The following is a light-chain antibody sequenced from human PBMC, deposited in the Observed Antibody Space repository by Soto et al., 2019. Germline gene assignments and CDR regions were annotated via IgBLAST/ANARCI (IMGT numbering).Light chain of an antibody. CDR1: SSNIRNNY. CDR3: GTWDSSLSAYV. V-gene: IGLV1-51*01. Sequence: QSVLTQPPSVSVAPGQKVTISCSGSSSNIRNNYVSWYQQLPGTAPKLLIYDNNKRPSGIPDRFSGSKSGTSATLGITGLQTGDEADYYCGTWDSSLSAYVFGTGTKVTVL. CDR2: DNN. J-gene: IGLJ1*01.